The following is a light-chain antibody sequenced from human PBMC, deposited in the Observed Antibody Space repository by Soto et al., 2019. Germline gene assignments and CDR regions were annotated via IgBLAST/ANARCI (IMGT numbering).Light chain of an antibody. CDR1: QNVGSRD. CDR3: QQYGSSPRT. CDR2: GTS. J-gene: IGKJ1*01. Sequence: EIVLKQSPGTLSLSPGERATLSCRASQNVGSRDLAWYQQKPGQAPRLLIYGTSNRATGIPDGFSGSGSGTDFSLTISSLEHGDLAVYYCQQYGSSPRTFGQGTKLEIK. V-gene: IGKV3-20*01.